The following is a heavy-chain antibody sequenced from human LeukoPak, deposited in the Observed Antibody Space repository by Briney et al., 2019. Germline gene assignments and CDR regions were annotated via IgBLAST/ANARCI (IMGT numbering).Heavy chain of an antibody. J-gene: IGHJ4*02. CDR1: GFTFSTYG. V-gene: IGHV3-30*02. CDR2: IQYDGNNK. CDR3: ARDSQWLVPFDC. Sequence: PGGSLRLSCAASGFTFSTYGMHWVRQAPGKGLEWVAFIQYDGNNKYYVDSVKGRFTISRDISRNTLYLQMNSLRAEDTAVYYCARDSQWLVPFDCWGQGTLVTVSS. D-gene: IGHD6-19*01.